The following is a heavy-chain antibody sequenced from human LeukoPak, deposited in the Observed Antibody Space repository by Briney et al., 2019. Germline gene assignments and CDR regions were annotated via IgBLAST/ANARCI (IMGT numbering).Heavy chain of an antibody. V-gene: IGHV4-4*07. Sequence: SETLSLTCTVSGGSISSYYWSWIRQPAGKGLEWIGRIYTSGSTNYNPSLKSRVTMSVDTSKNQFSLKLSSVTAADPAVYYCARGGYNSGYFDYWGQGTLVTVSS. CDR3: ARGGYNSGYFDY. CDR2: IYTSGST. D-gene: IGHD5-24*01. CDR1: GGSISSYY. J-gene: IGHJ4*02.